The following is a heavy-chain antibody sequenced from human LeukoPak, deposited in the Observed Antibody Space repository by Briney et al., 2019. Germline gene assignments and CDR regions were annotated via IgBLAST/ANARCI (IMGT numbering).Heavy chain of an antibody. D-gene: IGHD3-22*01. CDR3: ARSTYYYDSRSSGFDY. Sequence: GGSLRLSCAASGFTFSSYGMHWVRQAPGKGLEWVAVISYDGSNKYYADSVKGRFTISRDNSKNTLYLQTNSLRAEDTAVYYCARSTYYYDSRSSGFDYWGQGTLVTVSS. V-gene: IGHV3-30*03. CDR1: GFTFSSYG. J-gene: IGHJ4*02. CDR2: ISYDGSNK.